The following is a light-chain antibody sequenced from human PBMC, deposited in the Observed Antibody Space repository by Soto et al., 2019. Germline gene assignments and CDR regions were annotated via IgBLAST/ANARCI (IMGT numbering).Light chain of an antibody. V-gene: IGKV3-20*01. CDR1: QSVSNNY. Sequence: EVVLTQSPGTLSLSPGERATLSCRAGQSVSNNYFAWYQQKPGQAPRLLIFGSSDRATGIPDRFSGSGSGTDFTLTISRLEPKDFAVYYCQQYGSSPPYTFGQGTKLEIK. J-gene: IGKJ2*01. CDR3: QQYGSSPPYT. CDR2: GSS.